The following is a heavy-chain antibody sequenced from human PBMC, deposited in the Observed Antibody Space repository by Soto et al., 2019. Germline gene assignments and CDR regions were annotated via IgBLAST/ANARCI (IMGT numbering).Heavy chain of an antibody. J-gene: IGHJ4*02. CDR3: ATHYDYGDYVFDY. V-gene: IGHV3-33*01. CDR2: IWYDGSNK. D-gene: IGHD4-17*01. CDR1: GFTFSSYG. Sequence: GGSLRLSCAASGFTFSSYGMHWVRQAPGKGLEWVAVIWYDGSNKYYADSVKGRFTISRDNSKNTLYLQMNSLRAEDTAVYYCATHYDYGDYVFDYWGQGSLVTVSS.